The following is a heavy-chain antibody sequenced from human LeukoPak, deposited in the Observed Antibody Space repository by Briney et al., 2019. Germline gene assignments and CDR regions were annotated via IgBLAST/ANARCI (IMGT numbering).Heavy chain of an antibody. CDR2: IIPIFGIA. J-gene: IGHJ3*02. D-gene: IGHD1-26*01. CDR1: GGTFSSYA. V-gene: IGHV1-69*04. CDR3: ARARGSGSYSGYDAFDI. Sequence: ASVKVSCKASGGTFSSYAISWVRQAPGQGLEWMGRIIPIFGIANYAQKFQGRVTITADKSTSTAYMELSSLRSEDTAVYYCARARGSGSYSGYDAFDIWGQGTMVTVSS.